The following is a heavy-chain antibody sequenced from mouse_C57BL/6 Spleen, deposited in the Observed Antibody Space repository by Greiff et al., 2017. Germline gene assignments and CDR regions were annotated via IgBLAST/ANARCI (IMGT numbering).Heavy chain of an antibody. CDR3: ATWGLLAYYAMDY. CDR2: INPSTGGT. D-gene: IGHD2-3*01. Sequence: EVQLQESGPELVKPGASVKISCKASGYSFTGYYMNWVKQSPEKSLEWIGEINPSTGGTTYNQKFKAKATLTVDKSSSTAYMQLKSLTSEDSAVYYCATWGLLAYYAMDYWGQGTSVTVSS. J-gene: IGHJ4*01. CDR1: GYSFTGYY. V-gene: IGHV1-42*01.